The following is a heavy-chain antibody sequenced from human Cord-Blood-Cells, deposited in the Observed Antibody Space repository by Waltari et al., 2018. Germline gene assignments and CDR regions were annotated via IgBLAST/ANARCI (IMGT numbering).Heavy chain of an antibody. Sequence: YMHWVRQAPGQGLEWMGWINPNSGGTNYAQKFQGRVTMTRDTSISTAYMELSRLRSDDKAVYYCARVSELPFDYWGQGTLVTVSS. CDR3: ARVSELPFDY. CDR1: Y. V-gene: IGHV1-2*02. J-gene: IGHJ4*02. D-gene: IGHD1-7*01. CDR2: INPNSGGT.